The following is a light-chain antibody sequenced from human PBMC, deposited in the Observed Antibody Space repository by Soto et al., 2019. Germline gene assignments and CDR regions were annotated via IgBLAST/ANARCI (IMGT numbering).Light chain of an antibody. J-gene: IGKJ1*01. CDR2: GAS. Sequence: VVLPQFPGTLSLSPGERATLSCRASQSVVSNYLAWYQQRPGQPPNLLIFGASHRAPDIPDRFSGSGSGTDFTLTISRLEPEDFAVYYCQQYGSSPRTFGQGTKVDIK. CDR1: QSVVSNY. V-gene: IGKV3-20*01. CDR3: QQYGSSPRT.